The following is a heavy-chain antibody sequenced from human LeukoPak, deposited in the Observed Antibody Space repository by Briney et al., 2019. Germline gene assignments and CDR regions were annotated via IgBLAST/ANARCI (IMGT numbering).Heavy chain of an antibody. CDR3: ARDHPYYYDSSGYYPHYFDY. V-gene: IGHV1-18*01. CDR2: ISAYNGYT. J-gene: IGHJ4*02. Sequence: GASVKVSCKASGYTFTSYGISWVRQAPGQGLEWMGWISAYNGYTNYAQKLQGRVTMTTDTSTSTAYMELRSLRSDDTAVYYCARDHPYYYDSSGYYPHYFDYWGQGTLVTVSS. CDR1: GYTFTSYG. D-gene: IGHD3-22*01.